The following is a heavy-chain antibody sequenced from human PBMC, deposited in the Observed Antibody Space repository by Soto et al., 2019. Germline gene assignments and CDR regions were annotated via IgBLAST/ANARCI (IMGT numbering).Heavy chain of an antibody. V-gene: IGHV4-59*08. D-gene: IGHD2-15*01. CDR2: MYYGGRT. CDR1: GVYISSYY. CDR3: ARGTPSPLIVRSSRGPWFDP. Sequence: SETLSLTCTVSGVYISSYYWSWIRQPPGKGLEWVGYMYYGGRTNYNPSLKSRVTISVDTSKMQVSLKLSSVTAADTAVYFCARGTPSPLIVRSSRGPWFDPWGQGTLVTVSS. J-gene: IGHJ5*02.